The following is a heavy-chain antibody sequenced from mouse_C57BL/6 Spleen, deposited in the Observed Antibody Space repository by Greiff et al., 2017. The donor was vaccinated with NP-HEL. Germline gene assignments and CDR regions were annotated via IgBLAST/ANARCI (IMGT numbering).Heavy chain of an antibody. CDR1: GYTFTSYW. Sequence: QVQLQQPGAELVKPGASVKMSCKASGYTFTSYWITWVKQRPGRGLEWIGDIYPGSGSTNYNEKFKSKATLTVDTSSSTAYMQLSSLTSEDSAVYYCARKKGAYDYGLVDYWGQGTSVTVSS. J-gene: IGHJ4*01. CDR3: ARKKGAYDYGLVDY. V-gene: IGHV1-55*01. CDR2: IYPGSGST. D-gene: IGHD2-4*01.